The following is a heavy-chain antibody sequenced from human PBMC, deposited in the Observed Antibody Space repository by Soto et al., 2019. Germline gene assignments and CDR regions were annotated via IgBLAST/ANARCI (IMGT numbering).Heavy chain of an antibody. CDR1: GFTFDDYA. CDR2: ISWNSGSI. CDR3: AKDSSGWLPYYYYYGMDV. V-gene: IGHV3-9*01. D-gene: IGHD3-9*01. Sequence: LRLSCAASGFTFDDYAMHWVRQAPGKGLEWVSGISWNSGSIGYADSVKGRFTISRDNAKNSLYLQMNSLRAEDTALYYCAKDSSGWLPYYYYYGMDVWGQGTTVTVSS. J-gene: IGHJ6*02.